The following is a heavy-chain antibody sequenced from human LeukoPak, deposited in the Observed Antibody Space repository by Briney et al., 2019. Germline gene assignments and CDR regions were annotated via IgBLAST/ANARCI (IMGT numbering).Heavy chain of an antibody. D-gene: IGHD6-19*01. Sequence: GGSLRLSCAASGFTFSSYWMHWVRQAPGKGLEWVSRINSDGSRTTYADSAKGRFTISRDNAKNTLFLQMNSLRAEDTAVYYCASGISSGWYSPGIDYWGQGTLVTASS. V-gene: IGHV3-74*01. CDR2: INSDGSRT. CDR3: ASGISSGWYSPGIDY. J-gene: IGHJ4*02. CDR1: GFTFSSYW.